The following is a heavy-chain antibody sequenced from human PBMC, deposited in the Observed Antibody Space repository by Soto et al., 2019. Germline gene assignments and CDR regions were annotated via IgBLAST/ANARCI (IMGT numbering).Heavy chain of an antibody. CDR3: ARDPSSNYYGSGSFDP. CDR1: GFTFSSYS. D-gene: IGHD3-10*01. Sequence: GGSLRLSCAASGFTFSSYSMNWVRQAPGKGLEWVSSISSSSYIYYADSVKGRFTISRDNAKNSLYLQMNSLRAEDTAVYYCARDPSSNYYGSGSFDPWGQGTPVTVSS. V-gene: IGHV3-21*01. CDR2: ISSSSYI. J-gene: IGHJ5*02.